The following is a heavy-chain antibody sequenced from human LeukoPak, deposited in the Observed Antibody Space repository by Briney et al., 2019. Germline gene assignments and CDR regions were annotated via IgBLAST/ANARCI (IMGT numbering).Heavy chain of an antibody. D-gene: IGHD6-19*01. Sequence: SETLSLTCTVSGGSISSSSYYWCWIRQPPGKGLEWIGSIYYSRSTYYNPSLKSRVTISVDTSKNQFSLKLSSVTAADTAVYYCASSGWYQRGQNWFDPWGQGTLVTVSS. CDR3: ASSGWYQRGQNWFDP. V-gene: IGHV4-39*01. CDR2: IYYSRST. J-gene: IGHJ5*02. CDR1: GGSISSSSYY.